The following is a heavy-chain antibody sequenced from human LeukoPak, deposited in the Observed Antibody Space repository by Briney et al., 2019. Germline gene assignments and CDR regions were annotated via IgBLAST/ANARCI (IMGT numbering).Heavy chain of an antibody. V-gene: IGHV4-39*07. J-gene: IGHJ3*02. CDR2: IYYSGST. D-gene: IGHD3-22*01. CDR3: ARDSPSYYYDSSGYLHDAFDI. Sequence: ASETLSLTCTVSGGSISSSSYYWGWIRQPPGKGLEWIGSIYYSGSTYYNPSLKSRVTISVDTSENQFSLKLSSVTAADTAVYYCARDSPSYYYDSSGYLHDAFDIWGQGTMVTVSS. CDR1: GGSISSSSYY.